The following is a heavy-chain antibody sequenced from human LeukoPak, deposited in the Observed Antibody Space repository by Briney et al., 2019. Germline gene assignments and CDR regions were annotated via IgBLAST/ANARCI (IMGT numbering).Heavy chain of an antibody. J-gene: IGHJ4*02. D-gene: IGHD3-10*01. CDR3: ARKLWFGEPCCYFDY. CDR2: ISSSGSII. V-gene: IGHV3-11*04. CDR1: GFTFSDYY. Sequence: GGSLRLSCAASGFTFSDYYMSWIRQAPGKGLEWVSYISSSGSIIYYADSVKGRFTISRDNAKNSLHLQMNSLRAEDTAVYYCARKLWFGEPCCYFDYWGQGTLVTVSS.